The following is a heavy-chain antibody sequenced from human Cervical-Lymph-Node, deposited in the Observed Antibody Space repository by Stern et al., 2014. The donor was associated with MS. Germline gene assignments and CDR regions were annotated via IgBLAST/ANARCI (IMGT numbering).Heavy chain of an antibody. V-gene: IGHV1-69*01. CDR1: GGTFSSQA. CDR2: IIPLFGAA. Sequence: MQLVESGAEVKKPGSSVTVSCKASGGTFSSQAISWVRQAPGQGLEWLGGIIPLFGAAHYAQKLQGRVTITADESTSTAYMELRSLRSEDTAVYYCARDEIGQTTTHYYYYGMDVWGQGTTVTVSS. CDR3: ARDEIGQTTTHYYYYGMDV. D-gene: IGHD1-1*01. J-gene: IGHJ6*02.